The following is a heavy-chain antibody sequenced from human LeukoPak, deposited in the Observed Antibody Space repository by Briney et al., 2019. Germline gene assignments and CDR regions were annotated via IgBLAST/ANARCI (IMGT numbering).Heavy chain of an antibody. CDR2: ISGSDAST. V-gene: IGHV3-23*01. CDR3: AKARQWLVPGAFDI. D-gene: IGHD6-19*01. Sequence: GGSLRLSCVASGFTFTSYAMNWVRQAPGKGLEWVSGISGSDASTHYADSVKGRFTISRDNSKNTVYLQMNSLRAEDTALYYCAKARQWLVPGAFDIWGQGTMVTVSS. J-gene: IGHJ3*02. CDR1: GFTFTSYA.